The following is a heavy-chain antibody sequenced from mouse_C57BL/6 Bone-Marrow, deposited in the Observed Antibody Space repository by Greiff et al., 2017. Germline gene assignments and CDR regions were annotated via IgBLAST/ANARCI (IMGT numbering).Heavy chain of an antibody. J-gene: IGHJ3*01. CDR3: ASVAWFAY. CDR1: GFTFSDYG. V-gene: IGHV5-17*01. Sequence: EVQVVESGGGLVKPGGSLKLSCAASGFTFSDYGMHWVRQAPEKGLEWVAYISSGSSNIYYADTVKGRFTISRDNAKNTLFLQMTSLRSEDTAMYYCASVAWFAYWGQGTLVTVSA. CDR2: ISSGSSNI.